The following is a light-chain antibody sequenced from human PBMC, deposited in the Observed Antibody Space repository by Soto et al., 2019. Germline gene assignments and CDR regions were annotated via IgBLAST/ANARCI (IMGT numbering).Light chain of an antibody. CDR3: QQYSASPRT. Sequence: EIVLTQSPATLSLSPGERATLSCRASQSVSSYLAWYQQKPGQAPRLLIYDASTRATGIPARFSGSGSGTDFTLSISRLEPEDFAVYYCQQYSASPRTFGQGTKVDIK. CDR1: QSVSSY. V-gene: IGKV3-11*01. CDR2: DAS. J-gene: IGKJ1*01.